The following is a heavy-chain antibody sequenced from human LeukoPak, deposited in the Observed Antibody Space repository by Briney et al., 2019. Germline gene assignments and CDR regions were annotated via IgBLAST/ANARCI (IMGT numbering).Heavy chain of an antibody. CDR2: IYYNGNT. Sequence: SETLSLTCTLSGGSINNYYWSWIRQPPGKGLEWIGYIYYNGNTNYNPSLKSRVTISVDTSKNQFSLKLSSVTAADTAVYYCARTGPSYWTFDLWGRGTLVTVSS. J-gene: IGHJ2*01. CDR1: GGSINNYY. V-gene: IGHV4-59*01. CDR3: ARTGPSYWTFDL. D-gene: IGHD3-10*01.